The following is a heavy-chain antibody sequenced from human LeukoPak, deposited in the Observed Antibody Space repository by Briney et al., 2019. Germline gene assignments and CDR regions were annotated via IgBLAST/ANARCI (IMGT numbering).Heavy chain of an antibody. Sequence: GGSLRLSCAASGFTFSNAWMNWVRQAPGKGLEWVSYISATTSAIYYADSVKGRFTMSRDNAKNSLYLQMNSLRDEDTAVYYCAREREGFFDYWGQGTLVTVSS. CDR3: AREREGFFDY. J-gene: IGHJ4*02. CDR2: ISATTSAI. CDR1: GFTFSNAW. D-gene: IGHD5-24*01. V-gene: IGHV3-48*02.